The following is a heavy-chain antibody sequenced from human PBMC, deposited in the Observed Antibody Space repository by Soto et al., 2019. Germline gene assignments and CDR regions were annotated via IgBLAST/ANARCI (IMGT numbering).Heavy chain of an antibody. CDR2: IIPIFSTP. CDR1: GGTFGNSA. D-gene: IGHD2-15*01. CDR3: ARDKDRQQLGGNYYYGIDV. V-gene: IGHV1-69*12. J-gene: IGHJ6*02. Sequence: QVQLVQSGAEVKKPGSSVTVCCKASGGTFGNSAISWVRQAPGQGLEWMGGIIPIFSTPDYAQKFQGRITITADDSTTTAYMELTSLKSEDTAVYYCARDKDRQQLGGNYYYGIDVWGQGTTVTVSS.